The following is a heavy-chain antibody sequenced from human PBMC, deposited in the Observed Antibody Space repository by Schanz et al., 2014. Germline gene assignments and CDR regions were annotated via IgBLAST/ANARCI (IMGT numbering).Heavy chain of an antibody. CDR1: GFIFSTFG. D-gene: IGHD6-19*01. Sequence: QVYLVQSGGGVVQPGRSLRLSCAASGFIFSTFGMQWVRQAPGKGLEWVAVIWYDGNKKYYADSVKGRFTVSRDNSKNAVDLQMARLRADDTAVYYCARYNSGKCESGGQGTLVTVSS. CDR2: IWYDGNKK. V-gene: IGHV3-33*01. J-gene: IGHJ4*02. CDR3: ARYNSGKCES.